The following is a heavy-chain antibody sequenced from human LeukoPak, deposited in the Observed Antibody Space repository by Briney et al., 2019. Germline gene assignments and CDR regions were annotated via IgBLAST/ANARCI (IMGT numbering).Heavy chain of an antibody. J-gene: IGHJ6*03. CDR2: ITGSGGGT. V-gene: IGHV3-23*01. Sequence: AGGSLRLSCAASGFTFSSYAMSWVRQAPGKGLEWVSTITGSGGGTYYADSVKGRFTISRDNSKNTLYLQMNSLRAEDTAVYYCARDHGGPPPHYYYYYMDVWGKGTTVTVSS. CDR1: GFTFSSYA. D-gene: IGHD5-24*01. CDR3: ARDHGGPPPHYYYYYMDV.